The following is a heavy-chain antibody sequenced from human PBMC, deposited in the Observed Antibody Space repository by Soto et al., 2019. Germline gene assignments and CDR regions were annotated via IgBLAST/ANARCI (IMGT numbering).Heavy chain of an antibody. D-gene: IGHD3-16*01. CDR3: ARGFGTFSNY. J-gene: IGHJ4*02. Sequence: LRLSCAGSGFTFSRYWMTWVRQAPGKGLEWVANIKEDGSEKYYADSVKGRFTISRDNAKNSLYLQMNSLRAEDTAVYYCARGFGTFSNYWGQGTLVTVSS. CDR2: IKEDGSEK. V-gene: IGHV3-7*03. CDR1: GFTFSRYW.